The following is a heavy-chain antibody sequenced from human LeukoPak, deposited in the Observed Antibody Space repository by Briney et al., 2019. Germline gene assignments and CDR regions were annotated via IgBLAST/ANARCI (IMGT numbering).Heavy chain of an antibody. V-gene: IGHV4-39*01. CDR2: IYYSGST. D-gene: IGHD3-3*02. Sequence: PSETLSLTCTVSGGSISSSSYYWGWIRQPPGKGLEWIGSIYYSGSTYYNPSLKSRVTISVDTSKNQFSLKLSSVTAADTAVYYRARVSSFNRHHYYMDVWGKGTTVTISS. CDR3: ARVSSFNRHHYYMDV. CDR1: GGSISSSSYY. J-gene: IGHJ6*03.